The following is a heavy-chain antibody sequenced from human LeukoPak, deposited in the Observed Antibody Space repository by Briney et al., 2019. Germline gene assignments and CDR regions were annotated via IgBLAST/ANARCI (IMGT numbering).Heavy chain of an antibody. CDR2: VSGSGGST. Sequence: GSLRLSCAASGFTFSSYAMTWVRQAPGKGLEWVSVVSGSGGSTYYADSVKGRFTISRDNSMNTLYLQMNSLRAEDTAVYYCAKESGHLDYWGQGTLVTVSS. V-gene: IGHV3-23*01. D-gene: IGHD5-12*01. CDR3: AKESGHLDY. J-gene: IGHJ4*02. CDR1: GFTFSSYA.